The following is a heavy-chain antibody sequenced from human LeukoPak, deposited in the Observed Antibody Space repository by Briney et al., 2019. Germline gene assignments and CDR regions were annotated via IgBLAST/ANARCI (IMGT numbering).Heavy chain of an antibody. D-gene: IGHD4-11*01. CDR1: GFTFSSYA. CDR3: AKYAPPTTTMTRFFDY. V-gene: IGHV3-23*01. CDR2: IGGDSGGI. Sequence: PGGSLRLSCAASGFTFSSYAMSWVRQAPGKGLEWVSVIGGDSGGIQYADSVKGRFSISRDNSKNTLYLQMNSLRVEDTAVYYCAKYAPPTTTMTRFFDYWGQGALVTLSS. J-gene: IGHJ4*02.